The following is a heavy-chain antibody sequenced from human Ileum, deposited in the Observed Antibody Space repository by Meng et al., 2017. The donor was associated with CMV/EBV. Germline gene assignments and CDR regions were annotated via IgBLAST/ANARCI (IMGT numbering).Heavy chain of an antibody. Sequence: SGFSFRNYDLGWVRQAPGKGLEWVSGINGAGTDTYYADSVKGRFTISRDNSKNTLYLQMDSLRAEETAVYYCAKAYIGYSYAYRFGTWGQGTLVTVSS. CDR3: AKAYIGYSYAYRFGT. D-gene: IGHD3-16*01. V-gene: IGHV3-23*01. CDR2: INGAGTDT. J-gene: IGHJ5*02. CDR1: GFSFRNYD.